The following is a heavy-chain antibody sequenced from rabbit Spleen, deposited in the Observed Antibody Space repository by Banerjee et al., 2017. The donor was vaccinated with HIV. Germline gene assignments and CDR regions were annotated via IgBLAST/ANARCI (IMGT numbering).Heavy chain of an antibody. V-gene: IGHV1S45*01. CDR1: GVSLNDKDV. Sequence: EQLEESGGGLVKPEGSLTLTCKASGVSLNDKDVMCWVRQAPGKGLEWIACMNTATGKAVYATWAKGRFTISKSSSTTVTLQMTSLTVADTATYFCARSTNYGTDSKYKLWGPGTLVTVS. CDR2: MNTATGKA. J-gene: IGHJ6*01. CDR3: ARSTNYGTDSKYKL. D-gene: IGHD7-1*01.